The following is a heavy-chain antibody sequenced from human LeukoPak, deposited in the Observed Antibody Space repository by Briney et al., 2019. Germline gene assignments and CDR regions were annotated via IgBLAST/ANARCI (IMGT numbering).Heavy chain of an antibody. J-gene: IGHJ4*02. Sequence: SDTLSLPCTVSGGSISSGGYYWTWTRQHPGKGLEWIGYIYYSGSTYYNPSLKSRVTISVDTSKNQFSPKLSSVTAADTAVYYCARTDYYDSRYFDYWGQGTLVTVSS. V-gene: IGHV4-31*03. CDR2: IYYSGST. CDR1: GGSISSGGYY. D-gene: IGHD3-22*01. CDR3: ARTDYYDSRYFDY.